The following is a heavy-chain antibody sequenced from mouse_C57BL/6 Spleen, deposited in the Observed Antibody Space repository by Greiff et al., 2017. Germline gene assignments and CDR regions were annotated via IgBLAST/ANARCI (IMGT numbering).Heavy chain of an antibody. D-gene: IGHD1-1*01. CDR2: IDPEDGAT. V-gene: IGHV14-2*01. CDR3: ARPVVAKYYFDY. J-gene: IGHJ2*01. CDR1: GFNIKDYY. Sequence: EVQLQQSGAELVKPGASVKLSCTASGFNIKDYYMHWVKQRTEQGLEWIGRIDPEDGATKYAPKFQGKATITADTSSSTAYLQLISLTSEDTAVYYCARPVVAKYYFDYWGQGTTLTVSS.